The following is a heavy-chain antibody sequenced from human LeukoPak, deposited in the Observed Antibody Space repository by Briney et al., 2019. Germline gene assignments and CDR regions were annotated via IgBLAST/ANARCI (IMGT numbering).Heavy chain of an antibody. CDR3: ARGDDSSGYYSYFDY. D-gene: IGHD3-22*01. CDR1: GFTFSSYA. CDR2: INWNGGST. J-gene: IGHJ4*02. Sequence: GGSLRLSCATSGFTFSSYAMSWVRQAPGKGLEWVSGINWNGGSTGYADFVKGRFTISRDNAKNSLYLQMNSLRAEDTALYYCARGDDSSGYYSYFDYWGQGTLVTVSS. V-gene: IGHV3-20*04.